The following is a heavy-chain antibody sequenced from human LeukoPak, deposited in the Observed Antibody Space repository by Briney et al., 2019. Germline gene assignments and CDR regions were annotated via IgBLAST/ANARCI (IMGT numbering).Heavy chain of an antibody. Sequence: GGSLRLSCAASGFTFSSYWMTWVRQAPGKGLEWVGRIKSKTDGGTTDYAAPVKGRFTISRDDSKNTLYLQMNSLKTEDTAVCYCTTDFPLSSTVTIDYWGQGTLVTVSS. CDR1: GFTFSSYW. CDR2: IKSKTDGGTT. J-gene: IGHJ4*02. V-gene: IGHV3-15*01. CDR3: TTDFPLSSTVTIDY. D-gene: IGHD4-17*01.